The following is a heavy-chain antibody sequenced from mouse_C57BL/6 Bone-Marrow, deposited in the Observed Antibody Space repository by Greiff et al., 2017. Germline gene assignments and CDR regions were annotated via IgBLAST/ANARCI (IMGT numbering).Heavy chain of an antibody. CDR3: ARGELRPYAMDY. V-gene: IGHV1-19*01. CDR2: INPYNGGT. D-gene: IGHD3-2*02. CDR1: GYTFTDYY. J-gene: IGHJ4*01. Sequence: EVKLMESGPVLVKPGASVKMSCKASGYTFTDYYMNWVKQSHGKSLEWIGVINPYNGGTSYNQKFKGKATLTVDKSSSTAYMELTSLTSEDSAVYYCARGELRPYAMDYWGQGTSVTVSS.